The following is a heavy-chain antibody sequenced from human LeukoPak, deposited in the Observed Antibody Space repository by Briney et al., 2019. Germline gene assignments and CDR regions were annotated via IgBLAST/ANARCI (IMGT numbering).Heavy chain of an antibody. V-gene: IGHV4-39*01. D-gene: IGHD1-26*01. Sequence: PSETLSLTCTVSGGSISSSSYYWGWIRQPPGKGLEWIGSIYYSGSTYYNPSLKSRVTISVDTSKNQFSLKLSSVTAADTAVYYCARRTVGNVHAFDIWGQGTMVTVSS. CDR1: GGSISSSSYY. CDR3: ARRTVGNVHAFDI. J-gene: IGHJ3*02. CDR2: IYYSGST.